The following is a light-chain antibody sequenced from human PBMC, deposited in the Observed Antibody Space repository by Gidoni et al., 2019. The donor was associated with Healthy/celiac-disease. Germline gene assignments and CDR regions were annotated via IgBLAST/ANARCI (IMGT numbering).Light chain of an antibody. V-gene: IGLV2-11*01. Sequence: QSVLTQPRSVAGSPGQSVTIPCNGTSSDGGGYNYVSWYQQHPGKAPKPMIYDFSKRPSGVPDRFSGSKSGNTASLTISGLQAEDEADYYCCSYAGSYTVVFGGGTKLTVL. CDR2: DFS. CDR3: CSYAGSYTVV. CDR1: SSDGGGYNY. J-gene: IGLJ2*01.